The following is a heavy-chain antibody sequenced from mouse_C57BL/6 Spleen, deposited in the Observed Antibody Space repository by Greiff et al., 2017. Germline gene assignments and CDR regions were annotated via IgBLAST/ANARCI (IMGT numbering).Heavy chain of an antibody. Sequence: EVQVVESGGGLVQPKGSLKLSCAASGFSFNTYAMNWVRQAPGKGLEWVARIRSKSNNYATYYADSVKARFTTSRDDSESMLYLQMNNCKTEDTAMYYCVGQTHWDVNFDYWGQGTTLTVSS. CDR1: GFSFNTYA. CDR2: IRSKSNNYAT. CDR3: VGQTHWDVNFDY. V-gene: IGHV10-1*01. J-gene: IGHJ2*01. D-gene: IGHD4-1*01.